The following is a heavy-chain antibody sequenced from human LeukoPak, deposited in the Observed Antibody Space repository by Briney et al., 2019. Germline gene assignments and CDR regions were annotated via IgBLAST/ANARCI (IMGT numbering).Heavy chain of an antibody. CDR1: GGSINGYY. CDR3: ARTQILRFSYCFDS. CDR2: IYYSGST. Sequence: SETLSLTCSVSGGSINGYYWSWIRQPPGKGLEWIGYIYYSGSTNYNPSLKSRVTISIDTSKNQFSLKLSSVTAADTAVYYCARTQILRFSYCFDSWGQGTLVTVSS. J-gene: IGHJ4*02. D-gene: IGHD3-3*01. V-gene: IGHV4-59*01.